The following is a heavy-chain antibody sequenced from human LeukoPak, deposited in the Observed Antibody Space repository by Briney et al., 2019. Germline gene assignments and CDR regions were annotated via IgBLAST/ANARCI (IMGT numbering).Heavy chain of an antibody. CDR3: ARVVPAAIGLFDY. CDR2: IKYDGSAT. J-gene: IGHJ4*02. D-gene: IGHD2-2*01. CDR1: GFTFSNYW. Sequence: GGSLRLSCAASGFTFSNYWMHWIRQVPGKGLVWVSHIKYDGSATNYADSVKGRFTISRDNAKNSLYLQMNSLRAEDTAVYYCARVVPAAIGLFDYWGQGTLVTVSS. V-gene: IGHV3-74*01.